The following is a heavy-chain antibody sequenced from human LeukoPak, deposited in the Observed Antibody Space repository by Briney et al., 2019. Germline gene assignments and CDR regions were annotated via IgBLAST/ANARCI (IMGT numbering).Heavy chain of an antibody. CDR3: AKVGARGCSSSTCFIY. D-gene: IGHD2-2*01. CDR2: ISGSGDTT. J-gene: IGHJ4*02. CDR1: GFKFSDHY. V-gene: IGHV3-23*01. Sequence: PGGSQRLSCAASGFKFSDHYIDWVRQAPGKGLEWVSAISGSGDTTYYADSVKGRFTISRDNSKNTLYLQMNSLRPEDTAVYYCAKVGARGCSSSTCFIYWGQGTLVTVSS.